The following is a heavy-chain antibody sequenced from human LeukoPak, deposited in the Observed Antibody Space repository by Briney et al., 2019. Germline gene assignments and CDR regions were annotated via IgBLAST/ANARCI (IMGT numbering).Heavy chain of an antibody. CDR1: GFTFSTYE. Sequence: PGGSLRLSCAASGFTFSTYEMIWVRQAPGKGPEGVSYVHSSGSLTYYADSVKGRFTVSRDNAKNSLYLQMNSLRVEDTAVYYCARDSLHDYDGSSYGYFFDYWGQGTLVTVSS. V-gene: IGHV3-48*03. J-gene: IGHJ4*02. D-gene: IGHD3-22*01. CDR2: VHSSGSLT. CDR3: ARDSLHDYDGSSYGYFFDY.